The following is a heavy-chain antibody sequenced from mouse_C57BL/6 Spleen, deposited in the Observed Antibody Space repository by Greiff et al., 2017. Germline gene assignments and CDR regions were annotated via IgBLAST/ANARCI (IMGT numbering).Heavy chain of an antibody. CDR3: AIKEVLRAWFAY. J-gene: IGHJ3*01. CDR1: GYTFTGYW. Sequence: VQLQESGAELMKAGAVVKLSCKATGYTFTGYWIEWVKQRPGHGLEWIGEILPGSGSTNYNEKFKGKATFTADTSSDTAYMQLSSLTTDDSAIYYCAIKEVLRAWFAYWGQGTLVTVSA. D-gene: IGHD1-1*01. CDR2: ILPGSGST. V-gene: IGHV1-9*01.